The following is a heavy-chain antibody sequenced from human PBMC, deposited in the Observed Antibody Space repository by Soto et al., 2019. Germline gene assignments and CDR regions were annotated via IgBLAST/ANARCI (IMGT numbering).Heavy chain of an antibody. CDR1: GGSFSGYY. V-gene: IGHV4-34*01. CDR2: INHSGST. CDR3: ASNWNYDAFDI. D-gene: IGHD1-7*01. Sequence: SSETLSLTCAVYGGSFSGYYWSWIRQPPGKGLEWIGEINHSGSTNYNPSLKSRVTISVDTSKNQFSLKLSSVTAADTAVYYCASNWNYDAFDIWGQGTMVTVSS. J-gene: IGHJ3*02.